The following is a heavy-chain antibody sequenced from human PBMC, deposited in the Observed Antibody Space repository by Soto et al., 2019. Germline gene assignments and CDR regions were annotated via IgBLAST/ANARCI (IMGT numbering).Heavy chain of an antibody. V-gene: IGHV1-18*04. CDR1: GYTFTSYG. CDR2: ISAYNGNT. CDR3: ARGAQPAYYYGMDV. J-gene: IGHJ6*02. Sequence: QVQLVQSGAEVKKPGASVKVSCKASGYTFTSYGISWVRQAPGQGLEWMGWISAYNGNTNYAQKLQGRVTMTTDTTPSTAYMGLRGLRSEETGVYYCARGAQPAYYYGMDVWGQGTTVTVSS. D-gene: IGHD6-13*01.